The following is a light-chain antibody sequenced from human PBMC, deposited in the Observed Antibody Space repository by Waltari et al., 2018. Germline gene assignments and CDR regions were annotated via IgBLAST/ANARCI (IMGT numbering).Light chain of an antibody. CDR2: DAS. CDR3: QQYDNLPLT. Sequence: DIQMTQSPSSLSASVGDRVTITCQASQDISNYLNWYQQKPWKAPKLQIYDASNLETGVPSRFSGSGSGTDFTFTISSLQPEDIATYYCQQYDNLPLTFGGGTKVEIK. J-gene: IGKJ4*01. CDR1: QDISNY. V-gene: IGKV1-33*01.